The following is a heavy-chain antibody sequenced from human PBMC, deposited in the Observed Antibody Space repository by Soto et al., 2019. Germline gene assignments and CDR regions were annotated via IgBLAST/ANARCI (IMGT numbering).Heavy chain of an antibody. CDR3: AMGYCSGGSCHARGFDP. D-gene: IGHD2-15*01. J-gene: IGHJ5*02. CDR1: GGSFSGYY. Sequence: SETLSLTCAVYGGSFSGYYWSWIRQPPGKGLEWIGEINHSGSTNYNPSLKSRVTISVDTSKNQFSLKLSSVTAADTAVYYCAMGYCSGGSCHARGFDPWGQGTLVTVSS. V-gene: IGHV4-34*01. CDR2: INHSGST.